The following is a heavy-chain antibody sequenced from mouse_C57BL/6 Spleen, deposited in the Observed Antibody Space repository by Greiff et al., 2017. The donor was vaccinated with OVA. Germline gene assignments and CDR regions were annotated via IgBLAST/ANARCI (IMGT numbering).Heavy chain of an antibody. V-gene: IGHV1-5*01. CDR1: GYTFTSYW. CDR3: ARESHYGSSYYFDY. CDR2: IYPGNSDT. Sequence: VQLQQSGTVLARPGASVKMSCKTSGYTFTSYWMHWVKQRPGQGLEWIGAIYPGNSDTSYNQKFKGKAKLTAVTSASPAYMELSSLTNEDSAVYYCARESHYGSSYYFDYWGQGTTLTVSS. D-gene: IGHD1-1*01. J-gene: IGHJ2*01.